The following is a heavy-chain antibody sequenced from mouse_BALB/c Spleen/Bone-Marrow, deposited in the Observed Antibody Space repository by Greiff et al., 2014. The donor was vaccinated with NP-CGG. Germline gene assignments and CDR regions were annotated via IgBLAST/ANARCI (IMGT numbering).Heavy chain of an antibody. CDR2: ISSGGNYT. Sequence: EVHLVESGGGLVKPGGSLKLSCAASGFTFSSYAMSWVRQTPEKRLEWVATISSGGNYTYYPDSVKGRFTISRDNAKNTLYLQRSSLRSEDTAMYYCASTGYFFDYWGQGTTLTVSS. J-gene: IGHJ2*01. CDR3: ASTGYFFDY. V-gene: IGHV5-9-3*01. CDR1: GFTFSSYA. D-gene: IGHD4-1*01.